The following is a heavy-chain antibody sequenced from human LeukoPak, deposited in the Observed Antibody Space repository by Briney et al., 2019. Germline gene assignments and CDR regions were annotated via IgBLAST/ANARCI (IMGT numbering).Heavy chain of an antibody. V-gene: IGHV4-34*01. D-gene: IGHD2-15*01. CDR3: ARGEDIVVVPRNYWYFDL. CDR2: INHSGST. CDR1: GGSFSGYY. Sequence: SETLSLTCAVYGGSFSGYYWSWIRQPPGKGLEWIGEINHSGSTNYNPSLKSRVTISVDTSKNQFSLKLNSVTAADTAVYYCARGEDIVVVPRNYWYFDLWGRGTLVTVSS. J-gene: IGHJ2*01.